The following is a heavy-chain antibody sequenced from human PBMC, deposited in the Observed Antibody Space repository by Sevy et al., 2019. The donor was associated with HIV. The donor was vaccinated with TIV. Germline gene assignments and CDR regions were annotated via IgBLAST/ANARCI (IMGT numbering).Heavy chain of an antibody. CDR1: GYTFTGDY. Sequence: ASMKVSCKASGYTFTGDYLHWVRQAPGQGLEWMGRVYPNSGGTNYAQKFQDRVTMTRDTSISTAYMELNRLRSDDTAVYYCARDAGGGTTNSGIDVWGQGTTVTVSS. CDR2: VYPNSGGT. V-gene: IGHV1-2*06. J-gene: IGHJ6*02. D-gene: IGHD1-7*01. CDR3: ARDAGGGTTNSGIDV.